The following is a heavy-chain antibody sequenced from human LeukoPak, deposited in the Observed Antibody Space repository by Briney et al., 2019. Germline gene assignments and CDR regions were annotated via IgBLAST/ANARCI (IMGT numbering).Heavy chain of an antibody. CDR2: ISSSSSTI. CDR1: GFTFSSYS. V-gene: IGHV3-48*01. J-gene: IGHJ4*02. D-gene: IGHD2-15*01. Sequence: GGSLRLSCAASGFTFSSYSVNWVRQAPGKGLEWVSDISSSSSTIYYADPVKGRFTISRDNAKNSLYLQMNSLRAEDTAVYYCARVSQTPGGRGYFDYWGQGTLVTVSS. CDR3: ARVSQTPGGRGYFDY.